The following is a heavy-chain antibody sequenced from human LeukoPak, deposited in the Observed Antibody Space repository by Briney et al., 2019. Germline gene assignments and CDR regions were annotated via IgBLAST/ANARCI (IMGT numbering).Heavy chain of an antibody. CDR1: GGSFSGYY. J-gene: IGHJ5*02. Sequence: SETLSLTCAVYGGSFSGYYWSWIRQPPGKGLEWIGEINHSGSTNYNPSLKSRVTISVDTSKNQFSLKLTSVTAADTAVYYCARGVTMIVPWGQGTLVTVSS. CDR2: INHSGST. V-gene: IGHV4-34*01. CDR3: ARGVTMIVP. D-gene: IGHD3-22*01.